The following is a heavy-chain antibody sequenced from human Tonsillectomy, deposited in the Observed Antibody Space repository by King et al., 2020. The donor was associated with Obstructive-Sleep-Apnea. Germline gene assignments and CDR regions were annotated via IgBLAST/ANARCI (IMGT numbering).Heavy chain of an antibody. D-gene: IGHD3-22*01. CDR2: IYYSGST. CDR3: ARAVDSSGPLGPYGMDV. V-gene: IGHV4-31*03. Sequence: VQLQESGPGLVKPSQTLSLTCTVSGGSISSGGYYWSWIRQHPGKGLEWIGYIYYSGSTYYNPSLKSRVTISVDTSKNQFSLKLSSVTAADTAVYYCARAVDSSGPLGPYGMDVWGQGTTVTVSS. J-gene: IGHJ6*02. CDR1: GGSISSGGYY.